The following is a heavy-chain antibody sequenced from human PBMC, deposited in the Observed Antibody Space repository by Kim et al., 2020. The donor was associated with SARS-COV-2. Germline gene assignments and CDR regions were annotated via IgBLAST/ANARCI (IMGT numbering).Heavy chain of an antibody. J-gene: IGHJ6*02. CDR2: ISSSANMI. CDR3: ARDQRFGSYGMDV. Sequence: GGSLRLSCAASGFTFSSYEMNWVRQAPGKGLEWVSYISSSANMIFYADSVKGRFAISRDNAKNSLFLEMNSLRAEYTAVYYCARDQRFGSYGMDVWGQGT. CDR1: GFTFSSYE. D-gene: IGHD3-10*01. V-gene: IGHV3-48*03.